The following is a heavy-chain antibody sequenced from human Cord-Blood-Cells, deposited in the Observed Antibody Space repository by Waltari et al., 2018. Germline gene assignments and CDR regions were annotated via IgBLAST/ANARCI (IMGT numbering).Heavy chain of an antibody. D-gene: IGHD2-15*01. V-gene: IGHV4-39*01. CDR1: GGSISSSSYY. J-gene: IGHJ4*02. Sequence: QLQLQESGPGLVKPSETLSLTCTVSGGSISSSSYYWVWIRQPPGTGLEWIGSIYYSGSTYYNPSLKSRVTISVDTSKNQFSLKLSSVTAADTAVYYCFLGYCSGGSCYSFDYWGQGTLVTVSS. CDR3: FLGYCSGGSCYSFDY. CDR2: IYYSGST.